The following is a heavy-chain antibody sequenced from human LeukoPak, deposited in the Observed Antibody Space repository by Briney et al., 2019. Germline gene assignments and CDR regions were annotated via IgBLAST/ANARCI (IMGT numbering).Heavy chain of an antibody. CDR3: ARVKEDYGGNWGNYWNYMDV. J-gene: IGHJ6*03. V-gene: IGHV3-64*01. CDR1: GFTFSSYA. Sequence: PGGSLRLSCAASGFTFSSYAMHWVRQAPGKGLEYVSAISSNGGSTYYANSVKGRFTISRDNSKNTLYLQMGSLRTEDMAVYYCARVKEDYGGNWGNYWNYMDVWGKGTTVTVSS. CDR2: ISSNGGST. D-gene: IGHD4-23*01.